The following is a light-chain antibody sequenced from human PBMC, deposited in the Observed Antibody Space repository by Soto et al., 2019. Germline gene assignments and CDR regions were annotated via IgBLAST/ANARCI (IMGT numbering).Light chain of an antibody. CDR1: SSNVGGYND. V-gene: IGLV2-8*01. CDR3: SSYAGRNNVV. J-gene: IGLJ2*01. Sequence: QSALTQPPSASGAPGQSVTISCTGTSSNVGGYNDVYWYQQHPGKAPKLMIYDVSKRPSGVPDRFSGSKSGTTASLTVSGLQDEDEDYYYCSSYAGRNNVVFGGGTKVTVL. CDR2: DVS.